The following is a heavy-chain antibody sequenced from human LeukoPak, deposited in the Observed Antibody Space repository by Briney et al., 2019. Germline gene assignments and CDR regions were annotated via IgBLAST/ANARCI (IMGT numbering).Heavy chain of an antibody. V-gene: IGHV3-7*01. CDR2: IRGDGSRL. Sequence: PGGSLRLSCVASGFNISPFWMTWVRQAPDKGLEWVANIRGDGSRLYYVDSVKGRFTISRDNAKNSLYLQMSNLRADDTSVYYCARDRNCSSDRCYDAFDIWGQGTMVTVSS. CDR1: GFNISPFW. D-gene: IGHD2-15*01. CDR3: ARDRNCSSDRCYDAFDI. J-gene: IGHJ3*02.